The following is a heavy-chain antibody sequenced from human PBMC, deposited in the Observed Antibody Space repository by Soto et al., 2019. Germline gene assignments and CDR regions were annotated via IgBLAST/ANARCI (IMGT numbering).Heavy chain of an antibody. V-gene: IGHV5-51*01. CDR1: GYSFTSYW. D-gene: IGHD2-15*01. J-gene: IGHJ6*02. CDR3: ARIGSGAAKKYYYYYYGMDV. CDR2: IYPGDSDT. Sequence: PGESLKISCKGSGYSFTSYWIGWVRQMPGKGLEWMGIIYPGDSDTRYSPSFQGQVTISADKSISTAYLQWSSLKASDTAMYYCARIGSGAAKKYYYYYYGMDVWGQGTTVTVSS.